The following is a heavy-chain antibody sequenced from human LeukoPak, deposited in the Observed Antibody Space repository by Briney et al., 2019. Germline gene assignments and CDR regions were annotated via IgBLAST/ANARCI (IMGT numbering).Heavy chain of an antibody. CDR3: AREDPYDFWSGYYLFDP. J-gene: IGHJ5*02. CDR2: IYTSGST. Sequence: KPSETLSLTCTVSGGSISSYYWSWIRQPAGKGLEWIGRIYTSGSTNYNPSLKSRVTMSVDTSKNQFSLKLSSVTAADTAVYYWAREDPYDFWSGYYLFDPWGQGTLVTVSS. D-gene: IGHD3-3*01. V-gene: IGHV4-4*07. CDR1: GGSISSYY.